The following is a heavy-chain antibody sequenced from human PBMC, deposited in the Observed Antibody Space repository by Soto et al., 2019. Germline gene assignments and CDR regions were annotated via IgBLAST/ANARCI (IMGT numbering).Heavy chain of an antibody. CDR3: TSLYYGH. J-gene: IGHJ4*02. D-gene: IGHD4-17*01. CDR1: GFTFSSYG. CDR2: IKGKADGGTT. V-gene: IGHV3-15*07. Sequence: LILSCAASGFTFSSYGMHWVRQAPGKGLEWVGRIKGKADGGTTDYAAPVKGRFTISRDESQNTLYLQMNSPKTEDTAVYYCTSLYYGHWGQGTLVTVSS.